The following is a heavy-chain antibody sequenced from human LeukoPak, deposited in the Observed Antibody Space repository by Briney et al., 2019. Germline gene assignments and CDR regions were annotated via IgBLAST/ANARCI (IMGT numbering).Heavy chain of an antibody. V-gene: IGHV6-1*01. CDR1: GDSVSSNSAA. CDR2: TYYRSRWSK. CDR3: ARSLDTDLRE. D-gene: IGHD5-18*01. Sequence: SQTLSLTCAISGDSVSSNSAAWNWIRQSPSRGLEWLGRTYYRSRWSKDYAVSVKSRITINPDTSNNQLSLQLNSVTPEDTAVYYCARSLDTDLREWGQGTLVTVSS. J-gene: IGHJ4*02.